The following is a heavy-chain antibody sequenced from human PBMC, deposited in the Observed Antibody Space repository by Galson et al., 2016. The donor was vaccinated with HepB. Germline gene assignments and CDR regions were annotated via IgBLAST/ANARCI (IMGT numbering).Heavy chain of an antibody. CDR3: ARGRLMRYDLLSSYHIKTGKLFDP. CDR1: GFTFSNYA. J-gene: IGHJ5*02. D-gene: IGHD3-3*01. Sequence: SLRLSCAASGFTFSNYAMTWVRQAPGKGLEWVSYISSSSSYTTYADSLKGRFTISRDNAKNSLYLQMNSLRVEDTAVYYCARGRLMRYDLLSSYHIKTGKLFDPWGQGTLVTVSS. V-gene: IGHV3-11*06. CDR2: ISSSSSYT.